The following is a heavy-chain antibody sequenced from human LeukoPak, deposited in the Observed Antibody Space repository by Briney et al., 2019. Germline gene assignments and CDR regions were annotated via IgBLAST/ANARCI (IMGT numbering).Heavy chain of an antibody. J-gene: IGHJ4*02. CDR1: GGSFSGYY. V-gene: IGHV4-34*01. CDR3: ARGDGRDGYKGRLEY. D-gene: IGHD5-24*01. CDR2: INHSGST. Sequence: PSETLSLTCAVYGGSFSGYYWSWIRQPPGKGLEWIGEINHSGSTNCNPSLKSRVTMSVDTSKNQFSLKLSSVTAADTAVYYCARGDGRDGYKGRLEYWGQGNLVTVSS.